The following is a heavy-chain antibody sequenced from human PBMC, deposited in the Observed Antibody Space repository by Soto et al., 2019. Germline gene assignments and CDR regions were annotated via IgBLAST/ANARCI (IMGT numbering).Heavy chain of an antibody. CDR3: ATGTSVAGSFPLYF. V-gene: IGHV1-24*01. Sequence: ASVKVSCKVSGYTLTELSMHWVRQAPGKGLEWMGGFDPEDGETIYAQKFQGRVTMTEDTSTDTAYMELSSLRSEDTAVYYCATGTSVAGSFPLYFWGQGTLVLVSS. CDR1: GYTLTELS. J-gene: IGHJ4*02. D-gene: IGHD6-19*01. CDR2: FDPEDGET.